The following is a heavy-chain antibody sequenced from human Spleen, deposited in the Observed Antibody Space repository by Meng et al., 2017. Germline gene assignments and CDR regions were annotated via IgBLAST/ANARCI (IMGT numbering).Heavy chain of an antibody. CDR3: VRDEDISAAGKLFGDY. CDR1: GYNFPDYW. V-gene: IGHV1-2*06. D-gene: IGHD6-13*01. J-gene: IGHJ4*02. Sequence: QVQLGQSGAEVKKPGASVKASCKPSGYNFPDYWLHWVRRAPGQGLEWMGRIDPKSGDTHYAQSFQGRVTMTGDTSISTAYMELSGLRSDDTAMYYCVRDEDISAAGKLFGDYWGQGTLVTVSS. CDR2: IDPKSGDT.